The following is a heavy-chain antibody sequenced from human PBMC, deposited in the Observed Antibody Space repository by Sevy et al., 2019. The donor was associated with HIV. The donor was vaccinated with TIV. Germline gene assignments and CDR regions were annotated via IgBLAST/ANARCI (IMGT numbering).Heavy chain of an antibody. CDR2: ISSSSSYI. Sequence: GGSLRLSCAASGFTFSSYSMNWVRQAPGKGLEWVSSISSSSSYIYYGDSVKGRFTISRDNAKNSLYLQMNSLRAEDRAVYYCARDGDTAMVYVGGFYFDYWGQGTLVTVSS. CDR3: ARDGDTAMVYVGGFYFDY. V-gene: IGHV3-21*01. D-gene: IGHD5-18*01. J-gene: IGHJ4*02. CDR1: GFTFSSYS.